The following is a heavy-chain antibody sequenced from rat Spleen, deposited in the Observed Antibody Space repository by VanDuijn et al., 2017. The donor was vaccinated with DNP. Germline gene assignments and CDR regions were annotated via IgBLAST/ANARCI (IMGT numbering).Heavy chain of an antibody. CDR3: AKDPEYYGFQGYFDY. J-gene: IGHJ2*01. D-gene: IGHD1-6*01. V-gene: IGHV5S10*01. CDR2: ISPSGSRT. Sequence: EVQLVESGGGLVQPGRSLKLSCAASGFTFNDYNMAWVRQDPKKGLEWVATISPSGSRTYFPDSVTGRFTISRDNAENTVYLQMNSLRFDDTATYYCAKDPEYYGFQGYFDYWGQGVMVTVSS. CDR1: GFTFNDYN.